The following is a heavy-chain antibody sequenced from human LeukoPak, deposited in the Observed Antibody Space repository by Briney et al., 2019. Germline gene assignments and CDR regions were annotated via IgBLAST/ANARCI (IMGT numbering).Heavy chain of an antibody. CDR3: ARGKGGSSPA. Sequence: PSETLSLTCAVYGGSFSGYYWSWIRQPPGKGLEWIGEINHSGSTNYNPSLKSRVTISVDTSKNQFPLKLSSVTAADTAVYYCARGKGGSSPAWGQGTMVTVSS. CDR1: GGSFSGYY. J-gene: IGHJ3*01. V-gene: IGHV4-34*01. CDR2: INHSGST. D-gene: IGHD6-13*01.